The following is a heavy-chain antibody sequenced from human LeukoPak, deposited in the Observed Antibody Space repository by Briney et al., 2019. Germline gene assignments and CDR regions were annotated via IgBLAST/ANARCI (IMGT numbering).Heavy chain of an antibody. CDR3: ARTNQYSSGWLAAFDI. D-gene: IGHD6-19*01. J-gene: IGHJ3*02. CDR2: IDWDDDK. CDR1: GASISSGGYY. V-gene: IGHV2-70*11. Sequence: QTLSLTCTVSGASISSGGYYWSWIRQPPGKALEWLARIDWDDDKYYSTSLKTRLTISKDTSKNQVVLTMTNMDPVDTATYYCARTNQYSSGWLAAFDIWGQGTMVTVSP.